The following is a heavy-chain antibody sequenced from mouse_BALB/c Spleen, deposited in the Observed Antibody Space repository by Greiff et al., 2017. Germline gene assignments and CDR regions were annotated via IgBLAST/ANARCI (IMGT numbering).Heavy chain of an antibody. Sequence: EVQGVESGGGLVQPGGSLKLSCAASGFTFSSYGMSWVRQTPDKRLEWVATISDGGSYTYYPDSVKGRFTISRDNAKNNLYLQMSSLKSEDTAMYYCARDGYYGSSYWFAYWGQGTLVTVSA. J-gene: IGHJ3*01. CDR2: ISDGGSYT. V-gene: IGHV5-6*01. CDR1: GFTFSSYG. D-gene: IGHD1-1*01. CDR3: ARDGYYGSSYWFAY.